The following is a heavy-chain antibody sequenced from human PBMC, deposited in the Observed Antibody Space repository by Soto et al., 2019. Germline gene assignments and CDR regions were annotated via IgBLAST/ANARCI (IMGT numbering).Heavy chain of an antibody. CDR3: AKNPAANGAAEYFQH. D-gene: IGHD6-25*01. V-gene: IGHV3-23*01. CDR1: GFTFNSYA. J-gene: IGHJ1*01. CDR2: ISGSAAST. Sequence: EVQLLEGGGGLAQPGGSLRLSCAASGFTFNSYAISWVRQAPGKGLEWVSGISGSAASTYYADSVKGRLTISRDNSKNTVYLQMNSLRAEDTAVYYCAKNPAANGAAEYFQHWGQGALVTVSS.